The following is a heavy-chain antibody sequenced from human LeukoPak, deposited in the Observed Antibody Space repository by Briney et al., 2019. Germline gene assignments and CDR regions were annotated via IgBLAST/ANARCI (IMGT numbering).Heavy chain of an antibody. J-gene: IGHJ6*03. CDR2: IRSKANSYAT. CDR1: GFTFSGSA. CDR3: TSPIWSYYYYMDV. D-gene: IGHD3-10*01. V-gene: IGHV3-73*01. Sequence: VQPGGSLKLSCAASGFTFSGSAMHWVRQASGKGLEWVGRIRSKANSYATAYAASVKGRFTISRDDSKNTAYLQMNCLKTEDTAVYYCTSPIWSYYYYMDVWGKGTTVTVSS.